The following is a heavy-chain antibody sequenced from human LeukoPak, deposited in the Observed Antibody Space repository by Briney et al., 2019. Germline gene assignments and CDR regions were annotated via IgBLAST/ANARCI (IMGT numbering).Heavy chain of an antibody. D-gene: IGHD6-13*01. CDR2: INPSGGST. V-gene: IGHV1-46*03. J-gene: IGHJ6*02. CDR3: ARCLYSSSWHTAYYYYGMDV. CDR1: GYTFTSYY. Sequence: ASVKVSCKASGYTFTSYYMHWVRQAPGQGLEWMGIINPSGGSTSYAQKFQGRVTMTRDTSTSTVYMELSSLRSEDTAVCYCARCLYSSSWHTAYYYYGMDVWGQGTTVTVSS.